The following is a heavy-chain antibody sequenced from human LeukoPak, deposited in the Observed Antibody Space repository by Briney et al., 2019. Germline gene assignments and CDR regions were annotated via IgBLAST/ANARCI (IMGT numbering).Heavy chain of an antibody. D-gene: IGHD3-10*01. J-gene: IGHJ5*02. Sequence: SETLSLTCTVAGGSISSYYWSWVRQPPGKGLELSGYIYYSGSTNYSPSLKSRVTISVDTSKHQFSLKLSCVTAADTAVYYCARGILAYYYGSGRTTGWFDPWGQGTLVTVSS. CDR2: IYYSGST. CDR1: GGSISSYY. CDR3: ARGILAYYYGSGRTTGWFDP. V-gene: IGHV4-59*12.